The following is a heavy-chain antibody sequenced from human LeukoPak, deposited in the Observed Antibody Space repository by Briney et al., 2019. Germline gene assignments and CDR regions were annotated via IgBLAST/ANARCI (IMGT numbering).Heavy chain of an antibody. Sequence: SQTLSLTCAISGDSVSSNSAAWNWIRQSPSRGLEWLGRTYYRSKWYNEYSVSVKSRITINPDTSKNQFSLQLSSVTPEDTAVYYCAREREFKVGHYYSGLDVWGQGTTVTVSS. V-gene: IGHV6-1*01. CDR1: GDSVSSNSAA. CDR2: TYYRSKWYN. J-gene: IGHJ6*02. CDR3: AREREFKVGHYYSGLDV. D-gene: IGHD3-10*01.